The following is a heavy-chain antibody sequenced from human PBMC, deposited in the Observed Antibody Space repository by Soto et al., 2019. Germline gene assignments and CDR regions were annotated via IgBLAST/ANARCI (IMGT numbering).Heavy chain of an antibody. J-gene: IGHJ5*02. D-gene: IGHD2-2*03. CDR3: SRGSFGYYGP. V-gene: IGHV3-49*04. CDR2: IRNTPYGGAT. CDR1: GFRFSEHA. Sequence: GGSLRLSCNCSGFRFSEHAMTWVRQAPGKGLEWVGFIRNTPYGGATDYAASVRGRFTISRDDSASIAYLQMNSLKTEDSGLYYCSRGSFGYYGPWGPGTLVTVSS.